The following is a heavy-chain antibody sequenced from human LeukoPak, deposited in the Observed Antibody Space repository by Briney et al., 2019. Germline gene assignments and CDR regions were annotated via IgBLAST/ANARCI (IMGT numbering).Heavy chain of an antibody. CDR2: IIPIFGTA. CDR1: GGTFSSYA. Sequence: SVKVSCKGSGGTFSSYAISWVRQAPGQGLEWMGRIIPIFGTANYAQKFQGRVTITTDESTSTAYMELSSLRSEDTAVYYCASDPTSYSGSYYLPYWGQGTLVTVSS. D-gene: IGHD1-26*01. CDR3: ASDPTSYSGSYYLPY. V-gene: IGHV1-69*05. J-gene: IGHJ4*02.